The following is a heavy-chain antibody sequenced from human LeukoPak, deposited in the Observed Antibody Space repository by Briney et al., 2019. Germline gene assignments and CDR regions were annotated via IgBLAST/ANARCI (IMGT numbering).Heavy chain of an antibody. CDR2: IDWDDDK. J-gene: IGHJ4*02. CDR1: GFSLSTPGMC. Sequence: SGPTLVNPTQTLTLTCTFSGFSLSTPGMCVSWIRQPPGKALEWLALIDWDDDKYYSTSLKTRLTISKDTSKKQVVLTMTNMDPVDTATYYCARVSRGNYGMYYFDYWGQGTLVTVSS. V-gene: IGHV2-70*01. CDR3: ARVSRGNYGMYYFDY. D-gene: IGHD3-22*01.